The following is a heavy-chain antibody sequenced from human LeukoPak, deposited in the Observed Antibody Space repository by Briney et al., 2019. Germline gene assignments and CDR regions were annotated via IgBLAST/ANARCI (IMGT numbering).Heavy chain of an antibody. V-gene: IGHV1-69*01. CDR1: GCTFIIYA. D-gene: IGHD4-11*01. CDR3: ARAAVTTYYYYYYMYV. CDR2: IIPNFGTP. Sequence: SVTVSCKPSGCTFIIYAISWVRQAPGQGLEWMGGIIPNFGTPYYAQRFQGRVTITADESTTTAYMELSSLRSVTTRVYYCARAAVTTYYYYYYMYVWGKGTTVTVSS. J-gene: IGHJ6*03.